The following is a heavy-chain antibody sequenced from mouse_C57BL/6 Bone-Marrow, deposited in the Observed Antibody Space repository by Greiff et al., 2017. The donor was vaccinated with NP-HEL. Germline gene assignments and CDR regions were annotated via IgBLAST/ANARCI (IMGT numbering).Heavy chain of an antibody. D-gene: IGHD3-2*02. J-gene: IGHJ2*01. CDR1: GFPITSGYY. CDR2: ITHSGET. CDR3: AGDSSGYGDFDY. V-gene: IGHV12-3*01. Sequence: QVQLKESGPGLVKPSPSLFLTCSITGFPITSGYYWIWIRQSPGNPLEWMGYITHSGETFYNPSLQSPISITRETSKNQFFLQLNSLTTEDTAMYYCAGDSSGYGDFDYWGQGTTLTVSS.